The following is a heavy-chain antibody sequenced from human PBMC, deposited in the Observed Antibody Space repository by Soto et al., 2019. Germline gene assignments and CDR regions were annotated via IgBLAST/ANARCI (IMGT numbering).Heavy chain of an antibody. V-gene: IGHV3-23*01. CDR1: GFTFSSYA. D-gene: IGHD2-2*01. CDR2: ISGSGGST. J-gene: IGHJ5*02. Sequence: PGGSLRLSCAASGFTFSSYAMSWVRQAPGKGLEWVSAISGSGGSTYYADSVKGRFTISRDNSKNTLYLQMNSLRAEDTAVYYCAKRSHIVVVPAATLFDPWGQGTLVTVSS. CDR3: AKRSHIVVVPAATLFDP.